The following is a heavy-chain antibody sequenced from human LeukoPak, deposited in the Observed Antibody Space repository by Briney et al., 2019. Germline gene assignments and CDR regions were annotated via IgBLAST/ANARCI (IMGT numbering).Heavy chain of an antibody. CDR3: ATTLSPYYYYYMDV. CDR2: INPNSGGT. V-gene: IGHV1-2*02. J-gene: IGHJ6*03. Sequence: APVKVSCKASGYTFTGYYMHWVRQAPGQGLEWMGWINPNSGGTNYAQKFQGRVTMTRDTSISTAYMELSRLRSDDTAVYYCATTLSPYYYYYMDVWGKGTTVTVSS. CDR1: GYTFTGYY.